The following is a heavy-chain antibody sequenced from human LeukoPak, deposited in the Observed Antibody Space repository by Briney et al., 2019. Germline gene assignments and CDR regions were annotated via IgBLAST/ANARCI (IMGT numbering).Heavy chain of an antibody. CDR3: AKTFGSYDILTGYYAADAFDI. V-gene: IGHV3-30*18. J-gene: IGHJ3*02. Sequence: GGSLRLSCAASGFTFSSCGMHWVRQAPGKGLEWVAVISYDGSNKYYADSVKGRFTISRDNSKNTLYLQMNSLRAEDTAVYYCAKTFGSYDILTGYYAADAFDIWGQGTMVTVSS. CDR1: GFTFSSCG. CDR2: ISYDGSNK. D-gene: IGHD3-9*01.